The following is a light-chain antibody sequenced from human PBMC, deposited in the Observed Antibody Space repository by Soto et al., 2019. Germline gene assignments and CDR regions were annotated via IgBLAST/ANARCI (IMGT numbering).Light chain of an antibody. CDR2: EVT. CDR1: SSDVGAYNY. J-gene: IGLJ3*02. Sequence: QSALTRPPSASGSPGQSVTISCTGTSSDVGAYNYVSWYQQHAGKAPKLVIYEVTKRPSGVPDRFSGSKSANTASLTVSGLQAEGEADYYCSSFASSNTWVFGGGTKLTVL. CDR3: SSFASSNTWV. V-gene: IGLV2-8*01.